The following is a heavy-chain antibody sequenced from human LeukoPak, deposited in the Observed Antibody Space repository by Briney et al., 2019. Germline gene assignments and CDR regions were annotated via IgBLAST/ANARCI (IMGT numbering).Heavy chain of an antibody. D-gene: IGHD1-14*01. CDR2: ISRNGDTT. CDR3: VKALTGDAFDI. V-gene: IGHV3-64D*06. Sequence: KTGGSLRLSCSASGFTFSTFPMHWVRQAPGKGLEYFSAISRNGDTTYYADSVKGRFTISRDNSKNTLYLQMSSLRPEDTAVYYCVKALTGDAFDIWGQGTMVTVSS. J-gene: IGHJ3*02. CDR1: GFTFSTFP.